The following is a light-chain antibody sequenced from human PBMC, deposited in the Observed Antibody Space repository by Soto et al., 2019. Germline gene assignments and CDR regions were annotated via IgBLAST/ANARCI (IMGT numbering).Light chain of an antibody. CDR3: QQYGGSGT. V-gene: IGKV3-20*01. CDR2: GAS. CDR1: QSVSCSY. Sequence: EIMFPHPLSLLSLSPGERFTFSCRASQSVSCSYLAWYQQKPGQAPRLLIYGASSRATGIPDRFSGSGSGTDFTLTISRLEPGDFAVYFCQQYGGSGTFGQGTKVDIK. J-gene: IGKJ1*01.